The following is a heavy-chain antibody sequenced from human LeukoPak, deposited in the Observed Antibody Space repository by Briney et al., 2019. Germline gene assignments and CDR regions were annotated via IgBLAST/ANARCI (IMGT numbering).Heavy chain of an antibody. CDR1: GYTFTSYD. J-gene: IGHJ5*02. D-gene: IGHD6-13*01. Sequence: AASVKVSCKASGYTFTSYDINWVRQATGQGLGWMGWMNPNSGNTGYAQKFQDRVTMTRNTSISTAYMELSSLRSEDTAVYYCAKRGRIAAAGTGNWFDPWGQGTLVTVSS. CDR2: MNPNSGNT. V-gene: IGHV1-8*01. CDR3: AKRGRIAAAGTGNWFDP.